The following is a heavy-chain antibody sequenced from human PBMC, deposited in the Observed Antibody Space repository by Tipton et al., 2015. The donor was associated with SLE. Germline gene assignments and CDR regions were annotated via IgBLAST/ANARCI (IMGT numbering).Heavy chain of an antibody. CDR3: ARAAINALGFYWFFDL. CDR2: IATAGDI. CDR1: GLTVSPNYD. D-gene: IGHD2-2*02. J-gene: IGHJ2*01. V-gene: IGHV3-13*01. Sequence: QLVQSGGGLVQPGGSLRLSCAVSGLTVSPNYDFHWVRQRTGKGLEWVAAIATAGDIYYPGSVKGRFTISRENAKNSLYLQMNSLRAEDTAVYYCARAAINALGFYWFFDLWGRGTLVTVSS.